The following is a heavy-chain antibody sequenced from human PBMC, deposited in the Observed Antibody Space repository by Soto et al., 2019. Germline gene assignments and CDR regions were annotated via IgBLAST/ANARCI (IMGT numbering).Heavy chain of an antibody. Sequence: LRLSCAASGFTFGAYNMHWVRRAPGKGLEWVASISSSTTYIYYAASVKGRFTISRDNAENSLWLQMNSLRGDDTAVYYCARDDVVVVPVATDFFDYWGQGALVTVSS. CDR3: ARDDVVVVPVATDFFDY. V-gene: IGHV3-21*01. CDR1: GFTFGAYN. CDR2: ISSSTTYI. D-gene: IGHD2-2*01. J-gene: IGHJ4*02.